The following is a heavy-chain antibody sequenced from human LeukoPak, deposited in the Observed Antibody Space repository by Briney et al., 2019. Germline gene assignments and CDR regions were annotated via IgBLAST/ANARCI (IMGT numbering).Heavy chain of an antibody. CDR3: ARTFGVALGWFDP. V-gene: IGHV1-2*02. D-gene: IGHD3-3*01. CDR1: GYTFTGYC. Sequence: GASVKVSCKASGYTFTGYCMHWVRQAPGQGLEWMGWINPNSGGTNYAQKFQGRVTMTRDTSISTAYMELSRLRSDDTAVYYCARTFGVALGWFDPWGQGTLVTVSS. J-gene: IGHJ5*02. CDR2: INPNSGGT.